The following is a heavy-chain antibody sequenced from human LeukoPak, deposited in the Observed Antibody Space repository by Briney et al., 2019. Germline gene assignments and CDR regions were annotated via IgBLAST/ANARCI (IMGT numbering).Heavy chain of an antibody. CDR1: GFTFTSNH. CDR3: AKLAASETGEGS. D-gene: IGHD6-13*01. J-gene: IGHJ5*02. CDR2: INPSGDST. Sequence: ASVKISCKASGFTFTSNHIHCVRQAPGQGLEWMGVINPSGDSTSYAQKFQGRVTMTRDTSTCTVYMELSSLRSEDTAIYYCAKLAASETGEGSWGQGTLVTVSS. V-gene: IGHV1-46*01.